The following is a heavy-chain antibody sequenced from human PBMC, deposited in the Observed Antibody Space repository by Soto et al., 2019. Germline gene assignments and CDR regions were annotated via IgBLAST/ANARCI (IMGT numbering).Heavy chain of an antibody. Sequence: EVQLVESGGGLVKPGGSLRLSCAASGFSLSNAWMNWVRQAPGKGLEWVARIKTKTYDETTDYAAAVKGRFTISRDDSKDTVTLQMNSLNTEDTAVYYYTRDLYGQAGYYYGMDVWGQGITVTVSS. V-gene: IGHV3-15*01. J-gene: IGHJ6*02. CDR1: GFSLSNAW. CDR3: TRDLYGQAGYYYGMDV. CDR2: IKTKTYDETT. D-gene: IGHD3-10*01.